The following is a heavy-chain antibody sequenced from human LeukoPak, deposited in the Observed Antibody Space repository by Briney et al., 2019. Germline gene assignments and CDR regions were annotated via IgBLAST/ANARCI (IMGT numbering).Heavy chain of an antibody. V-gene: IGHV3-53*01. Sequence: GGSLRLSCAASGFTVSSNYMSWVRQAPGKGLEWVSVIYSGGSTYYADSVKGRFTISRDNSKNTLYLQMNSLRAEDTAVYYCARALLVAAAGTGPWFDPWGQGTLVTVSS. CDR3: ARALLVAAAGTGPWFDP. J-gene: IGHJ5*02. D-gene: IGHD6-13*01. CDR2: IYSGGST. CDR1: GFTVSSNY.